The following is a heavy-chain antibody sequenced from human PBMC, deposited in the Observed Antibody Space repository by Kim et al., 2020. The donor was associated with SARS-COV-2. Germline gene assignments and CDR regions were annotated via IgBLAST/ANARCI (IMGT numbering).Heavy chain of an antibody. CDR1: GFTFTTFS. CDR2: ISSGGGST. V-gene: IGHV3-64*02. J-gene: IGHJ4*02. Sequence: GGSLRLSCAASGFTFTTFSMHWVRQAPGKGLEYVSGISSGGGSTYYADSVKGRFTISSDNSMNTLSLQMGSLRAEDTAVYYCARGGADYWGQGTLVTVS. D-gene: IGHD3-16*01. CDR3: ARGGADY.